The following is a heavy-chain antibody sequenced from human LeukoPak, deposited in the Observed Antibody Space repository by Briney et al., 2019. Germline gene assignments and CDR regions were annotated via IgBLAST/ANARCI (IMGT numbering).Heavy chain of an antibody. V-gene: IGHV4-39*01. CDR2: IYYSGST. CDR1: GGSNSSSSYY. J-gene: IGHJ4*02. CDR3: ARQDIVVVVAATDYFDY. D-gene: IGHD2-15*01. Sequence: PSETLSLTCTVPGGSNSSSSYYWGWIRQPPGKGLEWIGSIYYSGSTYYNPSLKSRVTISVDTSKNQFSLKLSSVTAADTAVYYCARQDIVVVVAATDYFDYWGQGTLVTVSS.